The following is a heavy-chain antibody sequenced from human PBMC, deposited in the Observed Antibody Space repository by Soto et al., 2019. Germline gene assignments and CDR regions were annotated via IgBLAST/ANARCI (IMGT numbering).Heavy chain of an antibody. Sequence: SVKVSCKASGGTFSSYAISWVRQAPGQGLEWMGGIIPIFGTANYAQKFQGRVTITADESTSTAYMELSSLRSEDTAVYYCARGNFGGGPTDYWGRGTLVTVCS. V-gene: IGHV1-69*13. J-gene: IGHJ4*02. D-gene: IGHD3-16*01. CDR2: IIPIFGTA. CDR1: GGTFSSYA. CDR3: ARGNFGGGPTDY.